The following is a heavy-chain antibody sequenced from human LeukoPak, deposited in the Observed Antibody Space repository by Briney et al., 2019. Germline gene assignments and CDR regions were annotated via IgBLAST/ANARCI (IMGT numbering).Heavy chain of an antibody. Sequence: GGSLRLSCAASGFTLSNAYMSWVRQAPGKGLEWVGRIKNKTNGGTTDYAAPVKGRFTIPRDDSKNTLYLQMNSLKTEDTAVYYCTITIVGVTTWFDPWGQGTLVTVSS. CDR3: TITIVGVTTWFDP. CDR1: GFTLSNAY. CDR2: IKNKTNGGTT. J-gene: IGHJ5*02. D-gene: IGHD1-26*01. V-gene: IGHV3-15*01.